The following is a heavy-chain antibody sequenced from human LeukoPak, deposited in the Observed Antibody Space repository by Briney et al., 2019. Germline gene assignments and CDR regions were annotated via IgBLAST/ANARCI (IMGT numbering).Heavy chain of an antibody. J-gene: IGHJ4*02. Sequence: GGSLRLSCAASGFTFSDYYMSWIRQAPGKGLEWVSYISSSGSTIYYADSVKGRFTISRDNAKNSLYLQMNSLRAEDTAVYYCARDGARFTPRKAMAISSFDYWGQGTLVTVSS. CDR2: ISSSGSTI. D-gene: IGHD5-18*01. CDR1: GFTFSDYY. V-gene: IGHV3-11*01. CDR3: ARDGARFTPRKAMAISSFDY.